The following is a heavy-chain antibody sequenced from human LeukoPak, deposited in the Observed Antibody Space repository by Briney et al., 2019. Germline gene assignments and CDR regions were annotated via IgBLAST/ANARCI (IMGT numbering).Heavy chain of an antibody. J-gene: IGHJ3*02. V-gene: IGHV1-69*13. CDR3: ARVGTIVVVPAALGAFDI. CDR2: IIPIFGTA. D-gene: IGHD2-2*01. CDR1: GYTFTSYD. Sequence: SVKVSCKASGYTFTSYDINWVRQATGQGLEWMGGIIPIFGTANYAQKFQGRVTITADESTSTAYMELSSLRSEDTAVYYCARVGTIVVVPAALGAFDIWGQGTMVTVSS.